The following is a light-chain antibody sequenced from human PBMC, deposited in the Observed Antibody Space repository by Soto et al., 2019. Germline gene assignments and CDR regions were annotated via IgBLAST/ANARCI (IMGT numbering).Light chain of an antibody. CDR1: QSVSSN. V-gene: IGKV3-15*01. CDR2: DVS. Sequence: EIVMTQSPATLSVSPGERATLSCRASQSVSSNLAWYQQKPGQAPRLLIYDVSTRATGIPARFSGSGSGAECTLTISSLQSEDCAVCYCQQYDNWPPLTFGGGTKVEIK. J-gene: IGKJ4*01. CDR3: QQYDNWPPLT.